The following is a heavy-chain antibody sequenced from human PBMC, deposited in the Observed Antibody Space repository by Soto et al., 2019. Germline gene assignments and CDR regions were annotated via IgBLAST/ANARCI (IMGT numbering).Heavy chain of an antibody. CDR3: ARPPGYVTDWYYFDT. V-gene: IGHV1-2*02. CDR2: LSPTTGGT. Sequence: ASVKVSCKTSGNTLTSFYIHWVRPAPGQGLEWVGRLSPTTGGTNYAQHFQGRVTVTWDMSTFTAYMELSSLIYEDTAVYYCARPPGYVTDWYYFDTWGQGTQVTVSS. J-gene: IGHJ4*02. CDR1: GNTLTSFY. D-gene: IGHD3-9*01.